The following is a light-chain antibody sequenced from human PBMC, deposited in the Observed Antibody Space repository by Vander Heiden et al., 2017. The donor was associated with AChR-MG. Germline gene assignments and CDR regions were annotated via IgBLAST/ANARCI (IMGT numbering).Light chain of an antibody. Sequence: AIRMTQSPSSFSASTGDRVTITCRASQGISSYLAWYQQKPGKAPKLLIYAASTLQSGVPSRFSGSGSGTDFTLTISCLQSEDFATYYCQQDDSSGPTFGGGTKVEIK. CDR2: AAS. V-gene: IGKV1-8*01. CDR3: QQDDSSGPT. CDR1: QGISSY. J-gene: IGKJ4*01.